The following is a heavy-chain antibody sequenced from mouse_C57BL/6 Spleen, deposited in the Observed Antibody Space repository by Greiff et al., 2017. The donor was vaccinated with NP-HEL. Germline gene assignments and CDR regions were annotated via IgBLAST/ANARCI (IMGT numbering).Heavy chain of an antibody. CDR1: GYAFTNYL. CDR2: INTGSGGT. Sequence: VQLQQSGAELVRPGTSVKVSCKASGYAFTNYLIEWVKQRPGQGLEWIGVINTGSGGTNYNEKFKGKATLTADKSSSTAYMQLSSMTSEDSAVYFCARSEYAMDYWGQGTSVTVSS. V-gene: IGHV1-54*01. J-gene: IGHJ4*01. CDR3: ARSEYAMDY.